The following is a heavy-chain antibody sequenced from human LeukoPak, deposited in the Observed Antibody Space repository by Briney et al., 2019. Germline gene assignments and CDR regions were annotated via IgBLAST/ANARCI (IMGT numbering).Heavy chain of an antibody. V-gene: IGHV1-18*01. J-gene: IGHJ4*02. CDR1: GYTFTSYG. CDR3: ARLGVGATTWPHYFDY. CDR2: ISAYNGNT. D-gene: IGHD1-26*01. Sequence: ASVKVSCKASGYTFTSYGISWVRQAPGQGLEWMGWISAYNGNTNYAQKLQGRVTMTTDTSTSTAYMELRSLRSDDTAMYYCARLGVGATTWPHYFDYWGQGTLVTVSS.